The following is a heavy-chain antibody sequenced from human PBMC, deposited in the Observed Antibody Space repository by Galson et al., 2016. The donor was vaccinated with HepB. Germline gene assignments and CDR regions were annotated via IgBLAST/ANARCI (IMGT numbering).Heavy chain of an antibody. CDR2: ITGSGGRP. J-gene: IGHJ4*02. D-gene: IGHD3-9*01. Sequence: SLRLSCAVSGFTFSSSAMSWFRQAPGKGLQWVSSITGSGGRPDFADSVKGRFTISRDNSKNILFLQMNNLGAEDTAVYYCAKGYNILTGLIDYWGRGTLVTVSS. CDR3: AKGYNILTGLIDY. CDR1: GFTFSSSA. V-gene: IGHV3-23*01.